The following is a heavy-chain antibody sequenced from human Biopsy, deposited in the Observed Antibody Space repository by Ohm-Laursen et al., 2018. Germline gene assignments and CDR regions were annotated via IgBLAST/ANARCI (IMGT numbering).Heavy chain of an antibody. V-gene: IGHV1-24*01. CDR2: FDREERKT. Sequence: ASVKVSCKVSGYTLTELSIHWVRQTGGKGLEWMGGFDREERKTVYAEKFQGRVTMTEDTSTGTVYMEVTSLRSDDTAVYYCATGPYYDTRFYYNVRSFDFWGQGTLVTVSS. D-gene: IGHD3-10*01. CDR1: GYTLTELS. CDR3: ATGPYYDTRFYYNVRSFDF. J-gene: IGHJ4*02.